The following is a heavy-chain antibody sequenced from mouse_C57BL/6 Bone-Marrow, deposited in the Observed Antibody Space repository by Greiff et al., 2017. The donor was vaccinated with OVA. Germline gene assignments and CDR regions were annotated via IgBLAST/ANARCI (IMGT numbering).Heavy chain of an antibody. CDR3: ARAVITTVVFDY. J-gene: IGHJ2*01. CDR1: GFTFSSYA. D-gene: IGHD1-1*01. CDR2: ISDGGSYT. V-gene: IGHV5-4*03. Sequence: EVKVVESGGGLVKPGGSLKLSCAASGFTFSSYAMSWVRQTPEKRLEWVATISDGGSYTYYPDNVKGRFTISRDNAKNNLYLQMSHLKSEDTAMYYCARAVITTVVFDYWGQGTTLTVSS.